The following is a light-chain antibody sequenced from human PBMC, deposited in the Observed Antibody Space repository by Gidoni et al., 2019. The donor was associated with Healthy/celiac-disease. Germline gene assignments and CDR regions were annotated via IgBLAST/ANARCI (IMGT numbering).Light chain of an antibody. CDR1: KLGDKY. J-gene: IGLJ2*01. CDR3: QAWDSSTGRV. CDR2: QDS. Sequence: SYELTQPPSVSVSPGQTASITCSGDKLGDKYACWYQQKPGQSHVLVIYQDSKRPSGIHERFSGSNSGNTATLTISGTQAMDEADYYCQAWDSSTGRVFGGGTKLTVL. V-gene: IGLV3-1*01.